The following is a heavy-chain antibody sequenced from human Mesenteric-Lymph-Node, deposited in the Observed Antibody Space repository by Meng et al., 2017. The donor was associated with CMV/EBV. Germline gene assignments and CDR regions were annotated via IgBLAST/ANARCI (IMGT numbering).Heavy chain of an antibody. Sequence: ASVKVSCKASGYTFTSYDINWVRQATGQGLEWMGWMNPNSGNTGYAQKFQGRVNITRNTSISTAYMELSSLRSEDTAVYYCARALYCSSTSCLRAKYYYDSSGYSPLGYWGQGTLVTVSS. CDR1: GYTFTSYD. D-gene: IGHD3-22*01. J-gene: IGHJ4*02. CDR2: MNPNSGNT. CDR3: ARALYCSSTSCLRAKYYYDSSGYSPLGY. V-gene: IGHV1-8*03.